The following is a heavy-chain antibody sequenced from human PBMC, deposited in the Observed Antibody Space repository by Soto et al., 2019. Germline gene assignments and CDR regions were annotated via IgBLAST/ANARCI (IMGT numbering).Heavy chain of an antibody. D-gene: IGHD5-12*01. J-gene: IGHJ4*01. Sequence: ASVKVSCKTSGYTFTTYGINWVRQAPGHGLEWMGWVNPDDGNTDYPPKFEDRVIMTTDTPTATVYMELRSLRSDDPAISYCATDNSGSDYWGQGTLVTVSS. V-gene: IGHV1-18*04. CDR3: ATDNSGSDY. CDR2: VNPDDGNT. CDR1: GYTFTTYG.